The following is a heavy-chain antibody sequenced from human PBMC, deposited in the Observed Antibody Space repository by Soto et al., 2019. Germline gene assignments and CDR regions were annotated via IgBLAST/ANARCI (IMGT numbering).Heavy chain of an antibody. CDR3: ARSLTEGYCTITGCYTRPLYGMDV. CDR1: GYTFIGYY. Sequence: SVKVSCKASGYTFIGYYIHWLRQAPGQGLEWMGWINPNSGGTNYAQKFQGRVTVTRDTPTSTAYMELSRLTSDDTAVYYCARSLTEGYCTITGCYTRPLYGMDVWGQGTTVTVSS. J-gene: IGHJ6*02. D-gene: IGHD2-2*02. CDR2: INPNSGGT. V-gene: IGHV1-2*02.